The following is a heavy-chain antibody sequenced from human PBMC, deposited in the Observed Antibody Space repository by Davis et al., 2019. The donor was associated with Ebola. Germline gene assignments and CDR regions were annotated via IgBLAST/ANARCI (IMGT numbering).Heavy chain of an antibody. D-gene: IGHD6-13*01. V-gene: IGHV4-34*01. CDR1: GGSFSGYY. Sequence: SETLSLTCAVYGGSFSGYYWSWIRQPPGKGLEWIGEINHSGSTNYNPSLKSRVTISVDTSKNQFSLKLSSVTAEDTAVYYCAKDRQLAFDYWGQGTLVTVSS. CDR2: INHSGST. J-gene: IGHJ4*02. CDR3: AKDRQLAFDY.